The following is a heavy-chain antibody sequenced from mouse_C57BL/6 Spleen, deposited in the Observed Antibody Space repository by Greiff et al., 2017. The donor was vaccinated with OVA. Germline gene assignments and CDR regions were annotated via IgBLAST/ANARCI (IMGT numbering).Heavy chain of an antibody. CDR1: GFTFSDYY. Sequence: EVQVVESEGGLVQPGSSMKLSCTASGFTFSDYYMAWVRQVPEKGLEWVANINYDGSSTYYLDSLKSRFIISRDNAKNILYLQMSSLKSEDTATYYCARDRRGYAFFDYWGQGTTLTVSS. V-gene: IGHV5-16*01. D-gene: IGHD2-2*01. J-gene: IGHJ2*01. CDR3: ARDRRGYAFFDY. CDR2: INYDGSST.